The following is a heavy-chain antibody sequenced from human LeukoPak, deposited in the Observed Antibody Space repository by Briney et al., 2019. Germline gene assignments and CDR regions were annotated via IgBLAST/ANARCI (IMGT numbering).Heavy chain of an antibody. D-gene: IGHD3-22*01. J-gene: IGHJ4*02. V-gene: IGHV3-30-3*01. Sequence: GRSLRLSCAASGFRFNNYAMNWVRQAPGKGLEWVAVISYDGGNKYYADSVKGRFTISRDNSKNTLYLQMNSLRAEDTAVYYCARDGDNHYDSSGFYTFYFDYWGQGTLVTVSS. CDR3: ARDGDNHYDSSGFYTFYFDY. CDR1: GFRFNNYA. CDR2: ISYDGGNK.